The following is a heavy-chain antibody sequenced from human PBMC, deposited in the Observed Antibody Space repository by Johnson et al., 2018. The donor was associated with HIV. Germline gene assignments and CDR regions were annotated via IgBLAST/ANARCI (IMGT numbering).Heavy chain of an antibody. Sequence: VQLVESGGGLVQPGGSLRLSCAASGFTFSSYAMHWVRQAPGKGLEYVSAISSNGGSTYYANSVKGRLNISRDNSKNTLYIQMGSLRAEDMAVYYCARVRTWDSSGGDDAFDIWGQGTMVTVSS. J-gene: IGHJ3*02. CDR1: GFTFSSYA. V-gene: IGHV3-64*01. D-gene: IGHD3-22*01. CDR3: ARVRTWDSSGGDDAFDI. CDR2: ISSNGGST.